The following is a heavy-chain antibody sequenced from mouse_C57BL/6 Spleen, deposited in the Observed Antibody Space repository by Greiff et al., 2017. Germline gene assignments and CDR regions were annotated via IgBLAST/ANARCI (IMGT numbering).Heavy chain of an antibody. CDR3: AKRGDYYFDY. V-gene: IGHV5-9*01. Sequence: DVKLVESGGGLVKPGGSLKLSCAASGFTFSSYTMSWVRQTPEKRLEWVATISGGGGNTDYPASVKGRFTISRDNAKNTLYLQMSSLRSEDTALYYCAKRGDYYFDYWGQGTTLTVSS. CDR1: GFTFSSYT. J-gene: IGHJ2*01. CDR2: ISGGGGNT.